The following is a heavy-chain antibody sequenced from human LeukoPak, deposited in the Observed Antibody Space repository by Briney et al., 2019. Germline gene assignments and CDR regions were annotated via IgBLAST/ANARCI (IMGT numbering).Heavy chain of an antibody. CDR1: GGSISSSSYY. CDR2: IYYSGST. V-gene: IGHV4-39*07. D-gene: IGHD2-15*01. J-gene: IGHJ3*02. Sequence: SETLSLTCTVSGGSISSSSYYWGWIRQPPGKGLEWIGSIYYSGSTYYNPSLKSRVTMSLDTSKNQFSLKLSSVTAADTAVYYCARSSSGYSVWVGDAFDIWGQGTMVTVSS. CDR3: ARSSSGYSVWVGDAFDI.